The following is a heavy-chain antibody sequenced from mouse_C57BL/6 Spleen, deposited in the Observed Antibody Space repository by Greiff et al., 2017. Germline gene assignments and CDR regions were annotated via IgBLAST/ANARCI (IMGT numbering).Heavy chain of an antibody. CDR2: IYPRSGNT. D-gene: IGHD2-4*01. Sequence: QVQLQQSGAELARPGASVKLSCKASGYTFTSYGISWVKQRTGQGLEWIGEIYPRSGNTYYNEKFKGKATLTADKSSSTAYMELRSLTSEDSAVYFCARNYDYDGTNHYAMDYWGQGTSVTVSS. CDR3: ARNYDYDGTNHYAMDY. J-gene: IGHJ4*01. V-gene: IGHV1-81*01. CDR1: GYTFTSYG.